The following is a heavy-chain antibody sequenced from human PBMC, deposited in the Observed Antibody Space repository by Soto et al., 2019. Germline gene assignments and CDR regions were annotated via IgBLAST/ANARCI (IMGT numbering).Heavy chain of an antibody. CDR3: TRRYNWNDYYLVH. CDR1: GGPIRVQSYY. CDR2: SYYSGTS. Sequence: SETLSLTCTVSGGPIRVQSYYWTWIRQTPGKGLEWVGSSYYSGTSYFNPALKGRVTISVDTATNQFSLRLTSVTAADTAVYYCTRRYNWNDYYLVHWGQGTLLTVST. V-gene: IGHV4-39*01. D-gene: IGHD1-20*01. J-gene: IGHJ4*02.